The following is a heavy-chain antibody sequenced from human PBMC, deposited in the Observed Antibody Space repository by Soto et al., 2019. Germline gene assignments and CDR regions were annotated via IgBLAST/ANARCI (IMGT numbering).Heavy chain of an antibody. CDR3: ARAYCSSTSCYWSHWFDP. J-gene: IGHJ5*02. D-gene: IGHD2-2*01. CDR2: IWYDGSNK. CDR1: GFTFSSYG. Sequence: PGGSLRLSCAASGFTFSSYGMHWVRQAPGKGLEWVAVIWYDGSNKYYADSVKGRFTISRDNSKNTLYLQMNSLRAEDTAVYYCARAYCSSTSCYWSHWFDPWGQGTLVTV. V-gene: IGHV3-33*01.